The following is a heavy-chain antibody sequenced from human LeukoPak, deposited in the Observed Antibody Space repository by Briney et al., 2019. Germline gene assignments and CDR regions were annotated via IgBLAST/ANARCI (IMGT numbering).Heavy chain of an antibody. J-gene: IGHJ6*03. CDR2: INPNSGGT. CDR1: GYTFTGYY. Sequence: VASVKVSCKASGYTFTGYYMHWVRQAPGQGLEWMGWINPNSGGTNYAQKFQGRVTMTRDTSISTAYMELSRLRSDDTAVYYCASWTVREPQYGGRHYYYYMDVWGKGTTVTVSS. V-gene: IGHV1-2*02. CDR3: ASWTVREPQYGGRHYYYYMDV. D-gene: IGHD3-16*01.